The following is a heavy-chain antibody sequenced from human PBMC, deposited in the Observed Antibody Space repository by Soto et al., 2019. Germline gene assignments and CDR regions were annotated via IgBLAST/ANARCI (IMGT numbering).Heavy chain of an antibody. CDR3: AREYGKLNP. CDR2: ISSSSSYI. D-gene: IGHD2-15*01. J-gene: IGHJ5*02. Sequence: EVQLVESGGGLVKPGGSLRLSCAASGFTFSSYSMNWVRQAPGKGLEWVSSISSSSSYIYYADSVKGRITISKDNAKNSPYLQMNSLRAEDTAGYYCAREYGKLNPWGQGTLVTVSS. CDR1: GFTFSSYS. V-gene: IGHV3-21*01.